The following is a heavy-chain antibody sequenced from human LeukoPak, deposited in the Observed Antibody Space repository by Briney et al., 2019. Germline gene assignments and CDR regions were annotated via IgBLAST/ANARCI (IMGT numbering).Heavy chain of an antibody. J-gene: IGHJ4*02. CDR3: ARGMTTVTLGDY. V-gene: IGHV4-34*01. D-gene: IGHD4-11*01. Sequence: SETLSLTCAVYGGSFSGYYWSWIRQPPGKGLEWIGEINHSGGTNYNPSLRSRVTISVDTSKNQFSLKLSSVTAADTAVYYCARGMTTVTLGDYWGQGTLVTVSS. CDR1: GGSFSGYY. CDR2: INHSGGT.